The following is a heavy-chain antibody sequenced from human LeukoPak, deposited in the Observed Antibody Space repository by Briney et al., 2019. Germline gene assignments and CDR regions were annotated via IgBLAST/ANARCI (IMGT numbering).Heavy chain of an antibody. CDR3: ARITDVVPAAKNWFDP. CDR1: GGSFSGYY. CDR2: INHSGGT. D-gene: IGHD2-2*01. J-gene: IGHJ5*02. V-gene: IGHV4-34*01. Sequence: SETLSLTCAVYGGSFSGYYWSCIRQPPGKGLQWSVEINHSGGTNYNPSLKSRVTISVDTSKNQFSLKLSSVTAAATAAYYFARITDVVPAAKNWFDPWGQGTLVTVSS.